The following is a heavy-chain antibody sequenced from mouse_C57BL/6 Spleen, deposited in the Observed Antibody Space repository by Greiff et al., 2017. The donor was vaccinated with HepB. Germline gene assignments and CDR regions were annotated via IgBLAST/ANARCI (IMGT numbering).Heavy chain of an antibody. CDR2: IWSGGST. CDR1: GFSLTSYG. V-gene: IGHV2-4*01. J-gene: IGHJ4*01. Sequence: VQLQESGPGLVQPSQSLSITCTVSGFSLTSYGVHWVRQPPGKGLEWLGVIWSGGSTDYNAAFIFRLSISKDNSKSQVFFKMNSLQADDTAIYYCAKSLYYGSSYAMDYWGQGTSVTVSS. D-gene: IGHD1-1*01. CDR3: AKSLYYGSSYAMDY.